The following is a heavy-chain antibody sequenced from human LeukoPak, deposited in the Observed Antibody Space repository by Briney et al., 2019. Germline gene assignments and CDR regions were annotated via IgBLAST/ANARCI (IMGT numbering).Heavy chain of an antibody. CDR3: TKSRGIYDNSGWRTFDY. D-gene: IGHD3-22*01. V-gene: IGHV1-18*01. CDR2: VSAYNGNT. Sequence: GASVKVSCKASGYTFTSYGLSWVRQAPGQGLEWMGWVSAYNGNTYHAQNLQGRVTMTTDTSTSTAYMELRSLRSDDTAIYYCTKSRGIYDNSGWRTFDYWGQGALVTVSP. CDR1: GYTFTSYG. J-gene: IGHJ4*02.